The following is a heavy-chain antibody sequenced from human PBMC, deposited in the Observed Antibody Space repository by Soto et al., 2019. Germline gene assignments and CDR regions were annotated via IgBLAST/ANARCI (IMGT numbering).Heavy chain of an antibody. D-gene: IGHD3-3*01. Sequence: HWGSPRICCAACGVTVCGNYMGGVRQDPGKGLEWVSVIYSGGSTYYADSVKGRFTISRDNSKNTLYLQINSLRAEDTAVYYCAAQGDYDFWSGRGYWGQGTLVTVSS. CDR3: AAQGDYDFWSGRGY. V-gene: IGHV3-66*01. CDR2: IYSGGST. J-gene: IGHJ4*02. CDR1: GVTVCGNY.